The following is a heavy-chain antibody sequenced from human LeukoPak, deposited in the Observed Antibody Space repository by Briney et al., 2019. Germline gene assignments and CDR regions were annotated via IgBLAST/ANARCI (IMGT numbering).Heavy chain of an antibody. CDR2: ISYDGSNK. CDR3: ANLPYGSGSYYKGLDY. CDR1: GFTFSSYG. J-gene: IGHJ4*02. D-gene: IGHD3-10*01. V-gene: IGHV3-30*18. Sequence: GGSLRLSYAASGFTFSSYGMHWVRQAPGKGLEWVAVISYDGSNKYYADSVKGRFTISRDNSKNTLYLQMNSLRAEDTAVYYCANLPYGSGSYYKGLDYWGQGTLVTVSS.